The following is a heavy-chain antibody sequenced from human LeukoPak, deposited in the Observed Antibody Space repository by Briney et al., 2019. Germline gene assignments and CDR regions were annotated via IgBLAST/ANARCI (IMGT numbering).Heavy chain of an antibody. V-gene: IGHV3-15*01. CDR1: GFTFSTAW. J-gene: IGHJ4*02. CDR3: STDRKLGADFDY. CDR2: IKSKADGGTI. Sequence: SGGSLRLSCAASGFTFSTAWMSWVRQAPGKRLELVGRIKSKADGGTIDYAAPVKGRVTISRDDSKNTLYLQVNSLKTEDTAVYYCSTDRKLGADFDYWGQGTLVTVS. D-gene: IGHD1-26*01.